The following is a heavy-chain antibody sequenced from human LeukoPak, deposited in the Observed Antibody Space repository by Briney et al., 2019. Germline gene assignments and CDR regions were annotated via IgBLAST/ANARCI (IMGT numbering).Heavy chain of an antibody. Sequence: SETLSLTCTVSGGSISSSSYYWGWIRQPPGKGLEWIGSIYHSGSTNYNPSLKSRVTISVDTSKNQFSLKLSSVTAADTAVYYCARQTRLHIRPLDYWGQGTLVTVSS. D-gene: IGHD4-11*01. J-gene: IGHJ4*02. V-gene: IGHV4-39*01. CDR2: IYHSGST. CDR1: GGSISSSSYY. CDR3: ARQTRLHIRPLDY.